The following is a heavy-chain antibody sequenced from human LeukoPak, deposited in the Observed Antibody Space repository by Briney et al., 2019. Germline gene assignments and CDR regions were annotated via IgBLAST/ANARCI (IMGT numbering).Heavy chain of an antibody. D-gene: IGHD3-22*01. J-gene: IGHJ3*02. V-gene: IGHV1-18*01. CDR2: ISAYNGNT. Sequence: ASVKVSCKASGYTFTSYGISWVRQAPGQGLEWMGWISAYNGNTNYAHKLQGRVTMTTDTSTSTAYMELRSLRSDDTAVYYCARDYDSSGWSAFDIWGQGTMVTVSS. CDR3: ARDYDSSGWSAFDI. CDR1: GYTFTSYG.